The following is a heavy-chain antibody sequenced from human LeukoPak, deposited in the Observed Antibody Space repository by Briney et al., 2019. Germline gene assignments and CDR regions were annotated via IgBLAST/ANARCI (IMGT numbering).Heavy chain of an antibody. J-gene: IGHJ4*02. Sequence: GGSLRLSCLTSGFTLSTNAMSWVRQAPGKGLGWISGISGSGASTYYADSVKGRFTISRDNSKNTLYLQMNSLRAEDTAVYYCARRGAAQFDYWGQGTLVTVSS. V-gene: IGHV3-23*01. CDR1: GFTLSTNA. CDR2: ISGSGAST. D-gene: IGHD1-26*01. CDR3: ARRGAAQFDY.